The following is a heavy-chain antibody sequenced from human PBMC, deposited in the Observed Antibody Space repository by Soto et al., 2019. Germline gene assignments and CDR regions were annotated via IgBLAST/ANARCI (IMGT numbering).Heavy chain of an antibody. V-gene: IGHV3-7*03. J-gene: IGHJ6*02. CDR3: ARVESVRCYGRCPVGGDFYQFGMDV. D-gene: IGHD2-2*01. CDR2: IEEDGNEK. CDR1: GFNFDNYW. Sequence: EVQLVESGGDLVQPGGSLRLSCAATGFNFDNYWMTWVRQAPGRGLEWVANIEEDGNEKYYDDSVKGRFTISRDNAKNSLYLQMNSLRVEDTAVYFCARVESVRCYGRCPVGGDFYQFGMDVWGQGTTVTVSS.